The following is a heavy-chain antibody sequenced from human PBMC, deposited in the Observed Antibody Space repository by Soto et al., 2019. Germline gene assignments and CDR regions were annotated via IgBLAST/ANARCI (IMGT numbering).Heavy chain of an antibody. D-gene: IGHD2-21*01. CDR2: VWFDGSKK. J-gene: IGHJ3*01. Sequence: QAQLVETGGGVVQSGRSLRLSCVASGFTFSEYNMHWVRQAPGKGLEWVAVVWFDGSKKYYACPVQGRFTISRDNSRNTLYLQLDGLRAEDTAVYHCARDLYSTYPSDAFNVWGQGTSVTVSS. V-gene: IGHV3-33*01. CDR1: GFTFSEYN. CDR3: ARDLYSTYPSDAFNV.